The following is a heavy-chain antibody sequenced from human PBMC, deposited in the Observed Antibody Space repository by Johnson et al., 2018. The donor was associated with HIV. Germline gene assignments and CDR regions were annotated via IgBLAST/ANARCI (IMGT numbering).Heavy chain of an antibody. CDR1: GFTFSSYG. D-gene: IGHD3-10*01. Sequence: QVQLVESGGGVVQPGGSLRLSCAASGFTFSSYGMHWVRQAPDKGLEWVAFIRYDGSNKYYANSVKGRFIISRDNAKNSLYLQMNSLRAEDTALYYCARSSVRDDAFDVWGQGTMVTVSS. V-gene: IGHV3-30*02. CDR2: IRYDGSNK. J-gene: IGHJ3*01. CDR3: ARSSVRDDAFDV.